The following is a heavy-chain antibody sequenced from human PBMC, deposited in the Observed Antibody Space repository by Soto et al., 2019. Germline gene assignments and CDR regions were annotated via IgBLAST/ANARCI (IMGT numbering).Heavy chain of an antibody. CDR2: MNPNSGNT. CDR1: GYTFTSSD. V-gene: IGHV1-8*01. Sequence: GASVKVSCKASGYTFTSSDINWVRQATGQGLEWMGWMNPNSGNTGYAQKFQGRVTMTRNTSISTAYMELSSLRSEDTAVYYCALRAQYCGGGSCYSSSEYLQHWGQGTLVTVSS. D-gene: IGHD2-15*01. CDR3: ALRAQYCGGGSCYSSSEYLQH. J-gene: IGHJ1*01.